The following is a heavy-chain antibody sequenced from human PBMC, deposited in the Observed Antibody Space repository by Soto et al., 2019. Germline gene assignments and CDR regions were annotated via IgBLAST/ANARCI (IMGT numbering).Heavy chain of an antibody. CDR2: VSTSGRST. CDR1: GFIFSEST. J-gene: IGHJ4*02. V-gene: IGHV3-64D*06. Sequence: GGSLRLSCSASGFIFSESTIYWVRQVPGKGLEAISAVSTSGRSTYYADSVKDRFTISRDNSKNTLFLQMGSLRPEDTAIYYCVKEAHGLDGVAFDYWGQGTQVTVSS. CDR3: VKEAHGLDGVAFDY. D-gene: IGHD2-15*01.